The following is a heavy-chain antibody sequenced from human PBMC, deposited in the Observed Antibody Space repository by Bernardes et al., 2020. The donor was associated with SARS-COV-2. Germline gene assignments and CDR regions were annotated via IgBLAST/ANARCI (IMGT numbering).Heavy chain of an antibody. CDR3: TRRIEGRIDY. J-gene: IGHJ4*02. Sequence: GGSLRLSCAASGFTFSGSAVHWVRQVSGKGLEWVGRIRSKANSYTTAYAASVKGRFTISRDDSKNTPYLQMNSLKTEDTAVYYCTRRIEGRIDYWGQGTLVTVSS. CDR1: GFTFSGSA. CDR2: IRSKANSYTT. V-gene: IGHV3-73*01.